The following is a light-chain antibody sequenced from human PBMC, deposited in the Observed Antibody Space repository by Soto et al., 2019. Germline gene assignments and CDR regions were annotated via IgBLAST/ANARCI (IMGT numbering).Light chain of an antibody. CDR2: DVS. V-gene: IGLV2-11*01. CDR3: CSYAGSYV. Sequence: QPVLTQPRSVSGSPGQSVTISCTGTSSDVGGYNYVSWYQQHPGKAPKLMIYDVSKRPSGVPDRFSGSKSGNTASLTISGLQAEDEADYYCCSYAGSYVFGTGTKATVL. J-gene: IGLJ1*01. CDR1: SSDVGGYNY.